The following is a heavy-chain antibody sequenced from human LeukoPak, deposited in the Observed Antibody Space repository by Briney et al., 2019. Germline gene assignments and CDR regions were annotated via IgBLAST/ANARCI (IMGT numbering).Heavy chain of an antibody. CDR2: IYYSGST. CDR1: GGSISSYY. D-gene: IGHD5-18*01. V-gene: IGHV4-59*01. J-gene: IGHJ4*02. Sequence: SETLSLTCTVSGGSISSYYWSWVRQPPGKGLEWVGYIYYSGSTNYNPSLKSRVTISVDTSKNQFSLKLSSVTAADTAVYYCARVDTAMVGYFDYWGQGTLVTVSS. CDR3: ARVDTAMVGYFDY.